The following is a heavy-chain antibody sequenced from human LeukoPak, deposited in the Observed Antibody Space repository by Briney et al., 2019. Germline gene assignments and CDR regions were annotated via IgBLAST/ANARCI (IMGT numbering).Heavy chain of an antibody. CDR3: ARQPDYGDYSGAIYYFDY. J-gene: IGHJ4*02. Sequence: ASVKVSCKASGYTFTGYYMHWVRQAPGQGLEWMGWINPNSGGTNYAQKFQGGVTMTRDTSISTAYMELNRLRSDDTAVYYCARQPDYGDYSGAIYYFDYWGQGTLVTVSS. D-gene: IGHD4-17*01. CDR2: INPNSGGT. V-gene: IGHV1-2*02. CDR1: GYTFTGYY.